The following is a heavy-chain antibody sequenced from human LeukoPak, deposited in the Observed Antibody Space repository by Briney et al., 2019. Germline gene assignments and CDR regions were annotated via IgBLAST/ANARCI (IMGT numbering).Heavy chain of an antibody. D-gene: IGHD5-12*01. V-gene: IGHV3-23*01. CDR3: AKDLYPDIVATIGYSYGMDV. J-gene: IGHJ6*02. CDR1: GFTFSSYA. Sequence: GGSLRLSCAASGFTFSSYAMSWVRQAPGKGLEWVSAISGSGGSTYYADSVKGRFTISRDNSKNTLYLQMNSLRAEDTAVYYCAKDLYPDIVATIGYSYGMDVWGQGTTVTVSS. CDR2: ISGSGGST.